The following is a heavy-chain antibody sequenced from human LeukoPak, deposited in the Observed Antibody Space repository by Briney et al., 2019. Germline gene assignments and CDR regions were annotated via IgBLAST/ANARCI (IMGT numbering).Heavy chain of an antibody. J-gene: IGHJ4*02. CDR2: IYSGGST. D-gene: IGHD5-18*01. V-gene: IGHV3-66*01. CDR1: GFTVSSNY. CDR3: ARVLDTDMVYFDH. Sequence: GGSLRLSCAASGFTVSSNYMSWVRQAPGKGLEWVSVIYSGGSTYYADSVKGRFTISRDNSKNTLYLQMNSLRAEDTAVYYCARVLDTDMVYFDHWGQGTLVTVFS.